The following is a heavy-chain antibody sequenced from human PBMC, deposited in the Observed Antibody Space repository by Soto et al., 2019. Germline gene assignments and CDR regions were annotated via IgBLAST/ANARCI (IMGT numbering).Heavy chain of an antibody. D-gene: IGHD1-26*01. J-gene: IGHJ4*02. Sequence: SETLSLTCTVSGGSISSSSYYWGWIRQPPGKGLEWIGSIYYSGSTYYNPSLKSRVTISVDTSKNQFSLKLSSVTAADTAVYYCAYTGAEFDYWGQGTLVTVSS. V-gene: IGHV4-39*01. CDR2: IYYSGST. CDR1: GGSISSSSYY. CDR3: AYTGAEFDY.